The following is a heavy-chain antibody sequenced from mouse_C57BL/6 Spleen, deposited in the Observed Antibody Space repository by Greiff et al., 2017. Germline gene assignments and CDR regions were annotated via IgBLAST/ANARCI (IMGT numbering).Heavy chain of an antibody. Sequence: QVQLQQSGPELVKPGASVKISCKASGYAFSSSWMNWVKQRPGKGLEWIGRIYPGDGDTNYNGKFKGKATLTADKSSSTAYMQLSSLTSEDSAVYFCARERNNWDEAMDYWGQGTSVTVSS. V-gene: IGHV1-82*01. D-gene: IGHD4-1*01. CDR1: GYAFSSSW. CDR2: IYPGDGDT. CDR3: ARERNNWDEAMDY. J-gene: IGHJ4*01.